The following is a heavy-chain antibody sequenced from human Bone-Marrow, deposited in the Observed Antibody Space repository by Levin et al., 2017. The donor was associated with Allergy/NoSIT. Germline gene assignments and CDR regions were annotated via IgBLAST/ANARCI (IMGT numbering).Heavy chain of an antibody. J-gene: IGHJ4*02. CDR2: IYHSGST. CDR3: AREKAAGTYIGFDC. V-gene: IGHV4-4*02. D-gene: IGHD6-19*01. Sequence: PGGSLRLSCVVSGGSIGSNNWWHWIRQPPGKGLEWIGEIYHSGSTHYNPSLTSRVTMSVDKSVNQFFLYLSSVTAADTAVYYCAREKAAGTYIGFDCWGQGALVTVSS. CDR1: GGSIGSNNW.